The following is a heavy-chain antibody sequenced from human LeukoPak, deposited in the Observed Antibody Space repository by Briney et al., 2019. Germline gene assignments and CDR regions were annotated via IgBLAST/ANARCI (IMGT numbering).Heavy chain of an antibody. CDR2: ISYDGSNK. CDR3: ARDGSTVTRGYYYMDV. D-gene: IGHD4-17*01. V-gene: IGHV3-30*04. CDR1: GFTFSSYA. Sequence: GGSLRLSCAASGFTFSSYAMHWVRQAPGKGLEWVAVISYDGSNKHYADSVKGRFTISRDNSKNTLYLQMNSLRAEDTAVYYCARDGSTVTRGYYYMDVWGKGTTVTVSS. J-gene: IGHJ6*03.